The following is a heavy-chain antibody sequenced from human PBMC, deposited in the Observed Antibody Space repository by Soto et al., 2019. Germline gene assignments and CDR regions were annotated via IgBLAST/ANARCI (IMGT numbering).Heavy chain of an antibody. Sequence: QLQLQESGPGLVQPSETLSLTCTVSGVSISSRDYYWGWIRQPPGKGLEWIGMISYSGSTYYSPSLQSRVTISADTSNNQLSLRLSSVTAADTAVFHCMNYKSGWEYWGQGTVVTVSS. CDR2: ISYSGST. V-gene: IGHV4-39*01. CDR1: GVSISSRDYY. J-gene: IGHJ4*02. CDR3: MNYKSGWEY. D-gene: IGHD6-19*01.